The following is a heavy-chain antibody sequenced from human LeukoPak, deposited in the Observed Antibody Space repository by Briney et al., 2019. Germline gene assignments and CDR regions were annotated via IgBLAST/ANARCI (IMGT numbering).Heavy chain of an antibody. Sequence: KPSETLSLTCTVSGGSISSYYWSWIRQPAGKGLEWIGRIYTSGSTNYNPSLKSRVTMSVDTSKNQFSLKLSSVTAADTAVYYCARGVGYYDFWSGQSNWFDPWGQGTLVTVSS. V-gene: IGHV4-4*07. J-gene: IGHJ5*02. CDR1: GGSISSYY. D-gene: IGHD3-3*01. CDR2: IYTSGST. CDR3: ARGVGYYDFWSGQSNWFDP.